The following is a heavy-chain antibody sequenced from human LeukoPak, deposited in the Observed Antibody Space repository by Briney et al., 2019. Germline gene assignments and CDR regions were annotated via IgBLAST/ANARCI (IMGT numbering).Heavy chain of an antibody. CDR1: CGSIISYY. J-gene: IGHJ4*01. CDR3: ASSDSSGWNDY. D-gene: IGHD6-19*01. CDR2: IYYSGST. Sequence: PSETLSRTCTVSCGSIISYYGMCSLRPPAKEVEWIGYIYYSGSTNYNPSLKSRVTISVDTSKNQFSLKLSSVTAADTAVYYCASSDSSGWNDYWGQEPWSPSPQ. V-gene: IGHV4-59*01.